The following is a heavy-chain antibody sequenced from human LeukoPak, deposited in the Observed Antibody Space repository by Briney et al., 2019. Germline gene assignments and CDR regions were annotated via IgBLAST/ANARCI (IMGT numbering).Heavy chain of an antibody. CDR2: ISSSGSTI. V-gene: IGHV3-11*01. CDR3: AMALTPGIAAAATGY. Sequence: GGSLRLSCAASGFTFSDYYMSWIRQAPGMGLKGVTYISSSGSTIYYADSVKGRFTISRDNAKNSLYLQMNSLRAEDTAVYYCAMALTPGIAAAATGYWGQGTLVTVSS. J-gene: IGHJ4*02. D-gene: IGHD6-13*01. CDR1: GFTFSDYY.